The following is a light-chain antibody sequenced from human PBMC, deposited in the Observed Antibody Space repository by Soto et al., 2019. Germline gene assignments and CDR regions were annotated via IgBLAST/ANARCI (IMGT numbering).Light chain of an antibody. CDR1: SSNIGSNT. Sequence: QSVLTQPPPASGTPGQRVTISCSGSSSNIGSNTVNWYQQLPGTAPKLLIYSNNQRPSGVPDRFSGSKSGTSASLAISGLQSEDEADYYCAAWDDSLHVVFGGGTQLTVL. CDR2: SNN. CDR3: AAWDDSLHVV. V-gene: IGLV1-44*01. J-gene: IGLJ2*01.